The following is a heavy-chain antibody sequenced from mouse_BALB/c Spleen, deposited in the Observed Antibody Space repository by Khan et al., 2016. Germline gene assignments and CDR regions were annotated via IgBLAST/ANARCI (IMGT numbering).Heavy chain of an antibody. J-gene: IGHJ3*01. CDR1: GYTFTDYS. CDR3: APGLKGGFAY. CDR2: INTETGEP. D-gene: IGHD1-3*01. V-gene: IGHV9-2-1*01. Sequence: QIQLVQSGPELKKPGETVKISCKASGYTFTDYSMHWVKQAPGKGLKWMGWINTETGEPTYADDFKGRFAFSLETSASTAYLQINSLKNEDTATXFCAPGLKGGFAYWGQGTLVTVSA.